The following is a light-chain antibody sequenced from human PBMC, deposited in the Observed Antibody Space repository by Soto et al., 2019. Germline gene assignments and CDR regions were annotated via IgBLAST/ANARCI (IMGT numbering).Light chain of an antibody. Sequence: QSALTQPASVSGPPGQSITISCTGTSSDVGGYNYVSWYQQHPGKAPKLMIYEVSNRPSGVSNRFSGSKSGNTASLTISGLQAEDEADYYCSSHTSSSTVIFGGGTKLTVL. CDR3: SSHTSSSTVI. CDR2: EVS. CDR1: SSDVGGYNY. J-gene: IGLJ2*01. V-gene: IGLV2-14*01.